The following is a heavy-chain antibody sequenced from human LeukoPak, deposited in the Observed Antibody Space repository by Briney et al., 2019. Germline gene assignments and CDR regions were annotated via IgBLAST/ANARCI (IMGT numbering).Heavy chain of an antibody. J-gene: IGHJ4*02. V-gene: IGHV3-48*03. CDR1: GFTFSSYE. CDR3: AKGHGLLWFGELLATIDY. CDR2: ISSSGSTI. D-gene: IGHD3-10*01. Sequence: GGSLRLSCAASGFTFSSYEMNWVRQAPGKGLEWVSYISSSGSTIYYADSVKGRFTISRDNSKNTLYLQMNSLRAEDTAVYYCAKGHGLLWFGELLATIDYWGQGTLVTVSS.